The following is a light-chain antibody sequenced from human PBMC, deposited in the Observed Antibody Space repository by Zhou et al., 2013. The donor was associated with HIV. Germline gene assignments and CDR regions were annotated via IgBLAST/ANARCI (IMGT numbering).Light chain of an antibody. CDR3: QKYNSGPRT. Sequence: DIQMTQSPSSLSASVGDRVTITCRASQSIGSWLAWYQQKPGKAPKLLIYKASSLESGVPSRFSDSGYETEFTLTISNLQPDDFATYYCQKYNSGPRTFGQGTKVEIK. CDR2: KAS. CDR1: QSIGSW. J-gene: IGKJ1*01. V-gene: IGKV1-5*03.